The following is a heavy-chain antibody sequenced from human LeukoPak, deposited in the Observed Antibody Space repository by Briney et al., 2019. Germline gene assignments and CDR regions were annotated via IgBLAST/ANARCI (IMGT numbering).Heavy chain of an antibody. CDR1: GYNFSTYW. J-gene: IGHJ5*02. CDR3: ARKREDYDFWSGYYTSGWFDP. CDR2: VYPGDSDT. V-gene: IGHV5-51*01. D-gene: IGHD3-3*01. Sequence: HGESLKISCKGSGYNFSTYWIGWVRQMPGKGLEWMGIVYPGDSDTRYSPSFQGQVTISADKSISTAYLQWSSLKASDNAMYYCARKREDYDFWSGYYTSGWFDPWGQGTLVTVSS.